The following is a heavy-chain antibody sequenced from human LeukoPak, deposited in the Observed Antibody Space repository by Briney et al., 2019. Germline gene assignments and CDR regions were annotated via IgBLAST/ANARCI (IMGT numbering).Heavy chain of an antibody. CDR3: VRGFTLFDP. CDR2: IYYSGST. J-gene: IGHJ5*02. CDR1: RGSISGYS. V-gene: IGHV4-59*01. Sequence: SETLSLTCTVSRGSISGYSWSWIRQSPGGGLEWIGYIYYSGSTNYNPSLRSRVTISVDTSKNQFSLNLSSVTAADTALYYCVRGFTLFDPWGQGTLVTVSS. D-gene: IGHD2/OR15-2a*01.